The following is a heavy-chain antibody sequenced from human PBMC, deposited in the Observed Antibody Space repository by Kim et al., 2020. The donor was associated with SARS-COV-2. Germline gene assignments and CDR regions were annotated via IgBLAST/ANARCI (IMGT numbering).Heavy chain of an antibody. CDR3: ARGPIRFLELALYYYYGMDV. CDR1: GGSFSGYY. D-gene: IGHD3-3*01. J-gene: IGHJ6*02. V-gene: IGHV4-34*01. CDR2: INHSGST. Sequence: SETLSLTCAVYGGSFSGYYWSWIRQPPGKGLEWIGEINHSGSTNYNPSLKSRVTISVDTSKNQFSLKLSSVTAADTAVYYCARGPIRFLELALYYYYGMDVWGQGTTVTVSS.